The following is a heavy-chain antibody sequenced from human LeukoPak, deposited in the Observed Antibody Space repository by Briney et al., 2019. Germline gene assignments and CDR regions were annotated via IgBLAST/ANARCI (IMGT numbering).Heavy chain of an antibody. CDR2: IYSGGST. J-gene: IGHJ4*02. Sequence: PGGSLRLSCAASGFTVSSNYMSWVRQAPGKGLEWVSVIYSGGSTYYADSVKGRFTISRDNSKNTLYLQMNSLRAEDTAVYYCAAGYCSGGSCYLPYWGQGTLVTVSS. CDR3: AAGYCSGGSCYLPY. D-gene: IGHD2-15*01. V-gene: IGHV3-53*01. CDR1: GFTVSSNY.